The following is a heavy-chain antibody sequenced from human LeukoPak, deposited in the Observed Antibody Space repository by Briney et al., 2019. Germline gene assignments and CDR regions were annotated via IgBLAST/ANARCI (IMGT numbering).Heavy chain of an antibody. CDR2: IYYSGST. CDR3: ARSDYGDYYDAFDI. J-gene: IGHJ3*02. Sequence: SETLSLTCTVSGRSISSYYWSWIRQPPGKGLEWIGYIYYSGSTNYNPSLKSRVTISVDTSKNQFSLKLSSVTAADTAVYYCARSDYGDYYDAFDIWGQGTMVTVSS. V-gene: IGHV4-59*01. CDR1: GRSISSYY. D-gene: IGHD4-17*01.